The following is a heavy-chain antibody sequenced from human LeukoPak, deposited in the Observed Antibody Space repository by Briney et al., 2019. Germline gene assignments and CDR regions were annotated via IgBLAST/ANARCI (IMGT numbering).Heavy chain of an antibody. CDR3: AREAVAGTNIDY. CDR2: INPNSGGT. D-gene: IGHD6-19*01. CDR1: GYTFTSYG. J-gene: IGHJ4*02. V-gene: IGHV1-2*04. Sequence: GASVKVSCKASGYTFTSYGISWVRQAPGQGLEWMGWINPNSGGTNYAQKFQGWVTMTRDTSISTAYMELSRLRSDDTAAYYCAREAVAGTNIDYWGQGTLVTVSS.